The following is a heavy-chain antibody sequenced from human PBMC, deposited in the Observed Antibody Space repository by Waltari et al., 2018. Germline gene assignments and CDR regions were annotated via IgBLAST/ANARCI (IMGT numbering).Heavy chain of an antibody. J-gene: IGHJ5*02. CDR2: SNPKKGES. CDR3: ARDPGPIVGAPDL. CDR1: GYTFTDYH. Sequence: QEQLVQSGSEVKKPGASVRVSCQASGYTFTDYHRHWVRQTPNHRFEWMCWSNPKKGESASAANFLGRVTMSRQTSINTVYLDLSGLRSDDTAVYFCARDPGPIVGAPDLWGQGTLVTVFS. V-gene: IGHV1-2*02. D-gene: IGHD1-26*01.